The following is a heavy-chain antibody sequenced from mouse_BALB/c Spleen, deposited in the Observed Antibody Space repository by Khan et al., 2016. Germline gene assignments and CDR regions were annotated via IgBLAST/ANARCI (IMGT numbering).Heavy chain of an antibody. CDR3: ARYYDSTYDY. CDR2: INTNTGEP. J-gene: IGHJ2*01. Sequence: QIQLVQSGPELKKPGETVKISCKASGYTFTKYGMNWVKQAPGKGLKWMGWINTNTGEPTYAEEFKGRFAFSLETSAHIAYLHINNLKNEDTATYFCARYYDSTYDYWGQGTTLTVSS. V-gene: IGHV9-3*02. CDR1: GYTFTKYG. D-gene: IGHD1-1*01.